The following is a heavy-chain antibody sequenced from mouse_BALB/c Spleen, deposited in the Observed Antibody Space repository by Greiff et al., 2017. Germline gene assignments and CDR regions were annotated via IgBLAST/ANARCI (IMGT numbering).Heavy chain of an antibody. CDR2: ILPGSGST. CDR1: GYTFSSYW. Sequence: QVQLQQSGAELMKPGASVKISCTATGYTFSSYWIEWVKQRPGHGLEWIGEILPGSGSTNYNEKFKGKATFTADTSSNTAYMQLSSLTSEDSAVYYCARGFKTGYFDDWGQGTTLTVSS. D-gene: IGHD4-1*01. J-gene: IGHJ2*01. CDR3: ARGFKTGYFDD. V-gene: IGHV1-9*01.